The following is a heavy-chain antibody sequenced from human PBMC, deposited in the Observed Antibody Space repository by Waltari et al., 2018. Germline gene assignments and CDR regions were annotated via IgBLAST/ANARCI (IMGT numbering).Heavy chain of an antibody. Sequence: VQLVESGGGVVQPGRSLRLSCAAPAFTYRTSIIHWVRQAPGKWLDWVAAMSYDGLSKYYADSVKGRFSIGRDDSQNTVYLQANSLTTEDTAVYYCGREGGTSGYSGYLDTWGQGTLVTVSS. V-gene: IGHV3-30*01. D-gene: IGHD2-15*01. J-gene: IGHJ4*02. CDR2: MSYDGLSK. CDR1: AFTYRTSI. CDR3: GREGGTSGYSGYLDT.